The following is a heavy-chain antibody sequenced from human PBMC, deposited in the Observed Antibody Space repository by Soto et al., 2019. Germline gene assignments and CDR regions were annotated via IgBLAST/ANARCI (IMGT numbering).Heavy chain of an antibody. CDR2: IIPIFGTA. V-gene: IGHV1-69*19. CDR1: GDTLSSYA. J-gene: IGHJ6*02. Sequence: QVQLVQSGAEVKKPGSSVKVSCKASGDTLSSYAISWVRQAPGHELEWMGGIIPIFGTATYAQKFQGRVTIIVDEDTSTHCMGLSSLKCEDTAVYYCARAASQTDYYCSGSYRYYCYDMDFWGQGTTVTVSS. CDR3: ARAASQTDYYCSGSYRYYCYDMDF. D-gene: IGHD3-10*01.